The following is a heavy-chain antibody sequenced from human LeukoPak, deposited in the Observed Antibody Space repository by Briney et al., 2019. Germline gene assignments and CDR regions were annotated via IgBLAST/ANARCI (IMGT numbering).Heavy chain of an antibody. V-gene: IGHV3-53*01. CDR3: ASSSSSLSWFDP. CDR1: GFTLSSNY. D-gene: IGHD6-13*01. Sequence: GGSLRLSCAASGFTLSSNYMSWVRQAPGKGLEWVSVTYSGGSTYYADSVKGRFTISRDNSKNTLYLQMNSLRAEDTAVYYCASSSSSLSWFDPWGQGTLVTVSS. CDR2: TYSGGST. J-gene: IGHJ5*02.